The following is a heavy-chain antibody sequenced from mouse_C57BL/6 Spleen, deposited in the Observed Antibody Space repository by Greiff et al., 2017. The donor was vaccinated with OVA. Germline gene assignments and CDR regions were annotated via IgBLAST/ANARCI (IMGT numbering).Heavy chain of an antibody. CDR1: GYAFSSSW. Sequence: VQLKQSGPELVKPGASVKISCKASGYAFSSSWMNRVKQRPGKGLEWIGRIYPGDGDTNYNGKFKGKATLTADKSSSTAYMQLSSLTSEDSAVYFCARSGYYGSSPAWFAYWGQGTLVTVSA. CDR2: IYPGDGDT. CDR3: ARSGYYGSSPAWFAY. J-gene: IGHJ3*01. V-gene: IGHV1-82*01. D-gene: IGHD1-1*01.